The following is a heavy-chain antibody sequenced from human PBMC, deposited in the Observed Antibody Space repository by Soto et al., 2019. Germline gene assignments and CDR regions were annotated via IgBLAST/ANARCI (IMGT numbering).Heavy chain of an antibody. CDR3: ARDSPYYYGMDV. CDR1: GFTFSTYS. Sequence: GGSLRLSCAASGFTFSTYSMNWVRQAPGKGLEWVSSISSSSGYIYYADSVKGRFTISRDDAKNSLSLQMNSLRAEDTAVYYCARDSPYYYGMDVWGQGTTVTVSS. V-gene: IGHV3-21*01. J-gene: IGHJ6*02. CDR2: ISSSSGYI.